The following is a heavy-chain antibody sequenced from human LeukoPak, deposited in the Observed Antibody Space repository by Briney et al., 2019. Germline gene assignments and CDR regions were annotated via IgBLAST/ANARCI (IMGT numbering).Heavy chain of an antibody. J-gene: IGHJ5*02. CDR2: INPNSGGT. CDR3: ARDWDCYDSSGYQPGA. D-gene: IGHD3-22*01. V-gene: IGHV1-2*06. CDR1: GYTFTGYY. Sequence: ASVKVSCKASGYTFTGYYMHWVRQAPGQGLEWMGRINPNSGGTNYAQKFQGRVTMTRDTSISTAYMELSRLRSDDTAVYYCARDWDCYDSSGYQPGAWGQGTLVTVSS.